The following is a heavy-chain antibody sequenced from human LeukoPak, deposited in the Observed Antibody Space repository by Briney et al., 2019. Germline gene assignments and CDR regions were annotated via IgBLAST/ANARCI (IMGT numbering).Heavy chain of an antibody. CDR3: ARNIRSIAAAGFCFDY. V-gene: IGHV3-48*01. Sequence: GGSLRLSCAASGFTFSSYSMNWVRQAPGKGLEWVSYISSSSSTIYYADSVKGRFTISRDNAKNSLYLQMNSLRAEDTAVYYCARNIRSIAAAGFCFDYWGQGTLVTVSS. CDR1: GFTFSSYS. D-gene: IGHD6-13*01. CDR2: ISSSSSTI. J-gene: IGHJ4*02.